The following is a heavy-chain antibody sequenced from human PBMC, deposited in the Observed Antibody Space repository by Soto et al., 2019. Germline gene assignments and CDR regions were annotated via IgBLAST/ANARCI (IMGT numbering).Heavy chain of an antibody. D-gene: IGHD3-10*01. V-gene: IGHV3-23*01. CDR3: AKGKSTGDIDWFDP. J-gene: IGHJ5*02. Sequence: LRLSCTASGSTLQNYAMAWVRQAPGKGLEWVSTLIGGHYGTAYSYSVKGRFAVSRDNSKNCLYLQMNSLGVEDTAMYFCAKGKSTGDIDWFDPWGQGSLVTVSS. CDR1: GSTLQNYA. CDR2: LIGGHYGT.